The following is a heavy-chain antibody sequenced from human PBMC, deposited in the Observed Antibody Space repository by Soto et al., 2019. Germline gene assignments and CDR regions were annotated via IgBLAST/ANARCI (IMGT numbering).Heavy chain of an antibody. V-gene: IGHV1-69*12. CDR2: IMPVFSTP. J-gene: IGHJ6*01. Sequence: QVQLVQSGAEVKKPGSSVKVSCKTSGGTFRTSAISWVRQAPGQGLEWMGGIMPVFSTPDYAQIFQGRVTITADESTGTAYMELSSLRSEDTAVYYCARDKDRQQLGGNYYYIMDVWGQGTTVTVSS. CDR3: ARDKDRQQLGGNYYYIMDV. D-gene: IGHD3-3*02. CDR1: GGTFRTSA.